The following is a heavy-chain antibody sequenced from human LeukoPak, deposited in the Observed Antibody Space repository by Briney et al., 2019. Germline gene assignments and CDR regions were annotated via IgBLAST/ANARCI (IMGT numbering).Heavy chain of an antibody. CDR1: GFTFSSYS. Sequence: GGSPRLSCAASGFTFSSYSINWVRQAPGKGLEWVSYISSSSSTIYYADSVKGRFTISRDNAKNSLYLQMNSLRAEDTAVYYCASTGGATPFDYWGQGTLVTVSS. CDR2: ISSSSSTI. CDR3: ASTGGATPFDY. D-gene: IGHD1-26*01. V-gene: IGHV3-48*01. J-gene: IGHJ4*02.